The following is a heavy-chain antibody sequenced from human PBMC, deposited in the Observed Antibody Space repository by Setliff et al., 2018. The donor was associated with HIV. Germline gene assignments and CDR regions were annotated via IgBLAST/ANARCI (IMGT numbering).Heavy chain of an antibody. CDR1: GDSVSGYY. V-gene: IGHV4-4*07. D-gene: IGHD3-22*01. CDR3: ARDRIEVLADSPHDVFDI. Sequence: SETLSLTCAVSGDSVSGYYWSWIRKPAGRGREWIGRVHNSAGSNYNPSLKSRVPMSVDTAKNQLSLKLTAVSAADTAVYYCARDRIEVLADSPHDVFDIWGRGIMVTVSS. CDR2: VHNSAGS. J-gene: IGHJ3*02.